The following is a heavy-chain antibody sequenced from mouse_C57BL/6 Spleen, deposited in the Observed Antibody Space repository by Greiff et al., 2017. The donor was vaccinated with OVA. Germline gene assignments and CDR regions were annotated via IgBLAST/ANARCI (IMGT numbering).Heavy chain of an antibody. CDR2: ISSGGSYT. V-gene: IGHV5-6*02. J-gene: IGHJ4*01. CDR1: GFTFSSYG. Sequence: EVKLVESGGDLVKPGGSLKLSCAASGFTFSSYGMSWVRQTPDKRLEWVATISSGGSYTYYPDSVKGRFTISRDNAKNTLYLQMSSLKSEDTAMYYCARADATDAMEYWGQGTSVTVSS. CDR3: ARADATDAMEY. D-gene: IGHD1-1*01.